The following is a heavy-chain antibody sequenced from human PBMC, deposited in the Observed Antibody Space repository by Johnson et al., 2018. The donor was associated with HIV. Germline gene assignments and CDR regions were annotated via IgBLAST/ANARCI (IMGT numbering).Heavy chain of an antibody. CDR2: ISYDGSNK. CDR3: ARGLPSGGRGAFDI. CDR1: GFTVSSNY. Sequence: QLVESGGGVVQPGRSLRLSCAASGFTVSSNYMSWVRQAPGKGLEWVAVISYDGSNKYYADSVKGRFTISRDNSKNTLYLQMNSLRAGYTAVYYCARGLPSGGRGAFDIWGQGTMVTVSS. V-gene: IGHV3-30-3*01. D-gene: IGHD3-16*01. J-gene: IGHJ3*02.